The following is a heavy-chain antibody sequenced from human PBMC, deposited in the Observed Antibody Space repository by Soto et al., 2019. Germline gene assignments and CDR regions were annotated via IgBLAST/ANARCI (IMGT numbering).Heavy chain of an antibody. Sequence: SETLSPTCTVSGGSLNTPPRSWIRQPPGKGLEWIGYTYYSGSTNYNPSLKSRVTISVDTSKNQFSLRLNSVTAADTAVYYCARVIGEVYYYYYMDVWGQGTTVTVSS. CDR2: TYYSGST. D-gene: IGHD3-10*01. J-gene: IGHJ6*03. CDR3: ARVIGEVYYYYYMDV. CDR1: GGSLNTPP. V-gene: IGHV4-59*11.